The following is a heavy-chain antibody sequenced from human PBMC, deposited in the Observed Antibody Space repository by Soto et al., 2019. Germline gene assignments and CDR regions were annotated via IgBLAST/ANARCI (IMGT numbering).Heavy chain of an antibody. Sequence: ASVKVSCKASGYTFTGYGISWVRQAPGQGLEWMGWISAYNGNTNYAQKLQGRVTMTTDTSTSTAYMELRSLRSDDTAVYYCARGPATLYSCSWYYYYYYMYVWGKGTTVTVSS. CDR1: GYTFTGYG. V-gene: IGHV1-18*01. J-gene: IGHJ6*03. D-gene: IGHD6-13*01. CDR3: ARGPATLYSCSWYYYYYYMYV. CDR2: ISAYNGNT.